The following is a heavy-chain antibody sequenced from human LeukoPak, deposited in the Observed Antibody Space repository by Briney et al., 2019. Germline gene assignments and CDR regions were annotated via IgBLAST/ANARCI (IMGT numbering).Heavy chain of an antibody. V-gene: IGHV4-30-2*01. D-gene: IGHD3-10*01. J-gene: IGHJ5*02. CDR1: GGSISSGGYS. CDR2: IYHSGST. Sequence: SETLSLTCAVSGGSISSGGYSWSWIRQPPGKGLEWIGYIYHSGSTYYNPSLKSRVTISVDRSKNQFSLKLSSVTAADTAVYYCARELWFGELLVWFDPWGQGTLVTVSS. CDR3: ARELWFGELLVWFDP.